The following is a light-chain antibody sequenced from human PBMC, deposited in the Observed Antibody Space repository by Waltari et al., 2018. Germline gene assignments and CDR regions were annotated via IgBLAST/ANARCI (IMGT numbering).Light chain of an antibody. CDR1: SSDVGAYNY. J-gene: IGLJ2*01. Sequence: QSALTQPASVSGSPGPSITISCPGTSSDVGAYNYVSWYQQPPVKAPNLLIYEVSNRPSGISNRFSGSKSGSTASLTISGLQAEDEADYYCSSYTSSSTLVFGGGTKLTVL. CDR3: SSYTSSSTLV. CDR2: EVS. V-gene: IGLV2-14*03.